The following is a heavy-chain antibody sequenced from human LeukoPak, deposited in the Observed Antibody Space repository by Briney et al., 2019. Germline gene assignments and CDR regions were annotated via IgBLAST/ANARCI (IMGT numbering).Heavy chain of an antibody. CDR3: AKGPLPGGSISNCFDP. CDR2: ISGSGGST. V-gene: IGHV3-23*01. CDR1: GFTFSSYA. D-gene: IGHD3-16*01. J-gene: IGHJ5*02. Sequence: GGSLRLSCAASGFTFSSYAMSWVRQAPGKGLEWVSAISGSGGSTYYADSVKGRFTISRDNSKNTLYLQMNSLRAEDTAVYYCAKGPLPGGSISNCFDPWGRGTRVTVSS.